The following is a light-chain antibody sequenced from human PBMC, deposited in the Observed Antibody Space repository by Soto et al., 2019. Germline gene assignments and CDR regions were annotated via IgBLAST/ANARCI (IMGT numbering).Light chain of an antibody. Sequence: DLQMTQSPFTLSASVGDRVTITCRASQTISSWLAWYQQIPGKAPKLLIYDASNLESGVPSRFSGSGSGTEFTRTISSLQPEDFAVYYCQQYENYWTFGQGTKVESK. V-gene: IGKV1-5*01. CDR3: QQYENYWT. J-gene: IGKJ1*01. CDR1: QTISSW. CDR2: DAS.